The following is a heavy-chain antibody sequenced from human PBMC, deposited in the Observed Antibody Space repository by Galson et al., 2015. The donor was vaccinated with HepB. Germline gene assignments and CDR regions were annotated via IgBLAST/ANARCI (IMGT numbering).Heavy chain of an antibody. J-gene: IGHJ5*02. CDR2: IYYSGST. CDR1: GGSISSYY. Sequence: SETLSLTCTVSGGSISSYYWSWIRQPPGKGLEWIGYIYYSGSTSYNPSLKSRVTISVDTSKNQFSLKLSSVTAADTAVYYCARHGSGSYYRWFDPWGQGTLVTVSS. V-gene: IGHV4-59*08. CDR3: ARHGSGSYYRWFDP. D-gene: IGHD1-26*01.